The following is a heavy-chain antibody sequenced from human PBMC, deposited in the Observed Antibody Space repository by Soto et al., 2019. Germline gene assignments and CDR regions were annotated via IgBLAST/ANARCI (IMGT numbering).Heavy chain of an antibody. CDR2: ISGSGGST. D-gene: IGHD6-13*01. Sequence: EVQLLESGGGLVQPGGSLRLSCAASGFTFSGYAMSWVRQAPGKGLEWVSAISGSGGSTYYADSVKGRFTISRDNSKNTLYLQMNSLRVEDTAIYYCAKVLGYSSSWYKGAFDIWGQGTMVTVSS. CDR3: AKVLGYSSSWYKGAFDI. J-gene: IGHJ3*02. CDR1: GFTFSGYA. V-gene: IGHV3-23*01.